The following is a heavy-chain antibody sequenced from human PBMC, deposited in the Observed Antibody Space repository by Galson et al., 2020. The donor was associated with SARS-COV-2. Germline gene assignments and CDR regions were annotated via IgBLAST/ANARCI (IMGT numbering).Heavy chain of an antibody. Sequence: SLKISCAASTFTFEHYAIHWVRQAPGKGLEWVSGINWNSGSIGYADSVKGRFTISRDNANNSLYLQMNSLRAEDTALYYCVKDIGDYYDTSGYYGAFDLWGQGTLVTVS. CDR2: INWNSGSI. V-gene: IGHV3-9*01. CDR3: VKDIGDYYDTSGYYGAFDL. CDR1: TFTFEHYA. J-gene: IGHJ3*01. D-gene: IGHD3-22*01.